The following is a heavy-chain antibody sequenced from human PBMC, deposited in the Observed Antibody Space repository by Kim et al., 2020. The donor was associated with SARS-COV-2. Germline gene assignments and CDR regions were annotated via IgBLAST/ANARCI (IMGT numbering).Heavy chain of an antibody. J-gene: IGHJ1*01. Sequence: GGSLRLSCAASGFTFSSYAMSWVRQAPGKGLEWVSVIYSGGSSTYYADSVKGRFTISRDNSKNTLYLQMNSLRAEDTAVYYCAKVEGSSSWLPGTAEYFQHWGQGTLVTVSS. CDR1: GFTFSSYA. CDR2: IYSGGSST. D-gene: IGHD6-13*01. V-gene: IGHV3-23*03. CDR3: AKVEGSSSWLPGTAEYFQH.